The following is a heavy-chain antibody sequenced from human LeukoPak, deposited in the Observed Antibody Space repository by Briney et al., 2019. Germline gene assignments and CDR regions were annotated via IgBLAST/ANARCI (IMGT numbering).Heavy chain of an antibody. CDR2: IIPILGIA. D-gene: IGHD3-3*01. Sequence: EASVKVSCKASGGTFSSYAISWVRQAPGQGLEWMGRIIPILGIANYAQKFQGRVTITADKSTSTAYMELSSLRSEDTAVYYCARDYLLERYDFWSGPNYGMDVWGQGTTVTVSS. CDR1: GGTFSSYA. CDR3: ARDYLLERYDFWSGPNYGMDV. V-gene: IGHV1-69*04. J-gene: IGHJ6*02.